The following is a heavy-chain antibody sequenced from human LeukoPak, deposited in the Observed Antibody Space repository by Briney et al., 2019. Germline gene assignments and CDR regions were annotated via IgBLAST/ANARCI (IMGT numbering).Heavy chain of an antibody. J-gene: IGHJ5*02. CDR1: GGSISSSDYY. Sequence: SETLSLTCTVSGGSISSSDYYWGWIRQPPGKGLEWIGSIYYSGSTHYNPSLKSRVTISVDTSKNQFSLKLRSVAAADTAVYYCAQGGATVTTWFDPWGQGTLVTVSS. CDR2: IYYSGST. D-gene: IGHD4-17*01. V-gene: IGHV4-39*01. CDR3: AQGGATVTTWFDP.